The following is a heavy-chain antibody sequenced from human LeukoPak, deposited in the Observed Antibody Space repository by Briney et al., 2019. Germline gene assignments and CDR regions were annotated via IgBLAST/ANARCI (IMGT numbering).Heavy chain of an antibody. J-gene: IGHJ4*02. CDR2: ISPYNGNT. V-gene: IGHV1-18*01. Sequence: ASVKVSCKASGYTFTNYGIGWVRQAPGQGLEWMGWISPYNGNTDYAQKLQGRVTMTTHTSTTTAYMELRSLRSDDTAVYYCARGDGGGVYWGQGTLVTVSS. CDR1: GYTFTNYG. CDR3: ARGDGGGVY. D-gene: IGHD3-16*01.